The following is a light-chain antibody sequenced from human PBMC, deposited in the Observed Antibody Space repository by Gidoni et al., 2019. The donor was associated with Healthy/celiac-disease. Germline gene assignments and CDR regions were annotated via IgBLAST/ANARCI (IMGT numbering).Light chain of an antibody. J-gene: IGKJ4*01. CDR3: QQYNNWHTFT. CDR1: QSVSSN. V-gene: IGKV3-15*01. CDR2: GAS. Sequence: EIVMTQSPATLSVSPGERATLSCRASQSVSSNLAWYQQKPGQAPRLLIYGASTRATGIPARLSGSGSGTEFTLTISSLQSEDFAVYYCQQYNNWHTFTFGGGTKVEIK.